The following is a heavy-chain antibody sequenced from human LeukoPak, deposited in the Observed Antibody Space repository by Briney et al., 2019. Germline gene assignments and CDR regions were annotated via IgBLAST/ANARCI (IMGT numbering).Heavy chain of an antibody. D-gene: IGHD3-10*01. V-gene: IGHV3-23*01. J-gene: IGHJ4*02. CDR3: AKDWQYGSGSSIV. CDR2: ISGSGTTT. Sequence: GGSLRLSCKASGFTFNSYAMYWVRQASGQGLEWVSSISGSGTTTYYADSVKGRFTISRDNSKNTLYLQMNSLRAEDTAVYYCAKDWQYGSGSSIVWGQGTLVTVSS. CDR1: GFTFNSYA.